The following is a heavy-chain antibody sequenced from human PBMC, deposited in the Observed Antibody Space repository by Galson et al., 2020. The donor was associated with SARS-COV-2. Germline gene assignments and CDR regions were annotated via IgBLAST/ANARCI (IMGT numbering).Heavy chain of an antibody. Sequence: GESLKISCNVSGYTFTNYWVAWVRQAPGKGLEWMGIMYPGDSDTRYSPSFQGQVTMSADKSISTAYLQWSSLKASDSAMYYCARRPTPHSSGWYYFDFWGQGTLVTVSS. CDR2: MYPGDSDT. D-gene: IGHD6-19*01. CDR3: ARRPTPHSSGWYYFDF. V-gene: IGHV5-51*01. CDR1: GYTFTNYW. J-gene: IGHJ4*02.